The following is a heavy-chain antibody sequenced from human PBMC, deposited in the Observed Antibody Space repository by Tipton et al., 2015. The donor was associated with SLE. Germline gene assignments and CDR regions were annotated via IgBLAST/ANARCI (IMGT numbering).Heavy chain of an antibody. CDR2: INDGGYTT. CDR1: GFTFSIYS. V-gene: IGHV3-23*01. D-gene: IGHD1-14*01. CDR3: AKETTQPGGY. J-gene: IGHJ4*02. Sequence: SLRLSCAASGFTFSIYSMSWVRQAPGKGLEWVSTINDGGYTTYYADSVRGRFTIPRDNSKNTLYLQMNSLRADDTAVYFCAKETTQPGGYWGQGTLVTVSS.